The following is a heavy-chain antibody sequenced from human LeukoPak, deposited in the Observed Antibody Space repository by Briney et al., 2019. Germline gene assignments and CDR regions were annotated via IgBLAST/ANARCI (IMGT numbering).Heavy chain of an antibody. CDR1: GFTVSSNY. D-gene: IGHD6-13*01. CDR3: AKAAAAPGFDF. CDR2: VSGSGDRM. V-gene: IGHV3-23*01. J-gene: IGHJ4*02. Sequence: GGSLRLSCAASGFTVSSNYMSWVRQAPGKGLEWVATVSGSGDRMYHADSVKGRFTISRDNSKNTIYLQMNSLRAEDTALYYCAKAAAAPGFDFWGQGTLVTVSS.